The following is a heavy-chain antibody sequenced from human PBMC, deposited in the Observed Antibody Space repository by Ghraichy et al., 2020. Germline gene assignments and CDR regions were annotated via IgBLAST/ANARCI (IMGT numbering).Heavy chain of an antibody. CDR3: ARGGSYYYDSSGYYYVDAFDI. J-gene: IGHJ3*02. D-gene: IGHD3-22*01. CDR2: INPNSGGT. CDR1: GYTFTGYY. V-gene: IGHV1-2*02. Sequence: ASVKVSCKASGYTFTGYYMHWVRQAPGQGLEWMGWINPNSGGTNYAQKFQGRVTMTRDTSISTAYMELSRLRSDDTAVYYCARGGSYYYDSSGYYYVDAFDIWGQGTMVTVSS.